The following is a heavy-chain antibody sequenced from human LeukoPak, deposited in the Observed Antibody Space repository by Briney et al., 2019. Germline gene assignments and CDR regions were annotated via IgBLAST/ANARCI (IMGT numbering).Heavy chain of an antibody. D-gene: IGHD4-17*01. CDR2: ISSSGSTI. CDR3: ARVATVTTWGDLYYYYYMDV. Sequence: GGSLRLSCAASGFTFSDYHMSWIRQAPGKGLEWVSYISSSGSTIYYADSVKGRFTISRDNAKNSLYLQMNSLRAEDTALYYCARVATVTTWGDLYYYYYMDVWGKGTTVTVSS. V-gene: IGHV3-11*01. J-gene: IGHJ6*03. CDR1: GFTFSDYH.